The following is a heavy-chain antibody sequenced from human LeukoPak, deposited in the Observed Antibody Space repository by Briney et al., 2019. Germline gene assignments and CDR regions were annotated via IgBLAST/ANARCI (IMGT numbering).Heavy chain of an antibody. Sequence: GGSLRLSCAASGFTFSSYAMSWVRQAPGKGLEWVSSISSSSSYIYYADSVKGRFTISRDNAKNSLYLQMNSLRAEDTAVYYCASKPQPYCSGGSCYPGDYWGQGTLVTVSS. CDR1: GFTFSSYA. V-gene: IGHV3-21*01. J-gene: IGHJ4*02. CDR3: ASKPQPYCSGGSCYPGDY. CDR2: ISSSSSYI. D-gene: IGHD2-15*01.